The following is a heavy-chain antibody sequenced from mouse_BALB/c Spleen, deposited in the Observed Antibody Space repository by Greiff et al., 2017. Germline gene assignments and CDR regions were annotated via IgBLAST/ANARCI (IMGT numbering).Heavy chain of an antibody. Sequence: QVQLQQSGAELVRPGTSVKISCKASGYTFTNYWLGWVKQRPGHGLEWIGDIYPGGGYTNYNEKFKGKATLTADTSSSTAYMQLSRLTSEDSAVYYCAREGDTTVVALYWYFDVWGAGTTVTVSS. J-gene: IGHJ1*01. V-gene: IGHV1-63*02. CDR1: GYTFTNYW. CDR3: AREGDTTVVALYWYFDV. D-gene: IGHD1-1*01. CDR2: IYPGGGYT.